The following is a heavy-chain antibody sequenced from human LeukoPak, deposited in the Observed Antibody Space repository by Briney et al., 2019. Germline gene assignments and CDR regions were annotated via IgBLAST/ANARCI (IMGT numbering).Heavy chain of an antibody. CDR1: GGSFSGYY. J-gene: IGHJ6*02. CDR3: ARGPPAKPGTGYYYGMDV. V-gene: IGHV4-34*01. Sequence: SSETLSLTCAVYGGSFSGYYRCWIRQPPGKGLEWIGEINHSGSTNYNPSLKSRVTISVDMSKNQFSLKLSSVTAADTAVYYCARGPPAKPGTGYYYGMDVWGQGTTVTVSS. CDR2: INHSGST. D-gene: IGHD2-2*01.